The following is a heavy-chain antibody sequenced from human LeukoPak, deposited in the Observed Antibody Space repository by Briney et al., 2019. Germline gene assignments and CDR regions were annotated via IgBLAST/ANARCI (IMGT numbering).Heavy chain of an antibody. Sequence: SETLSITCTVSGGSISSYYWSWIRQPPGKGLEWIGYIYYSGSTNYNPSLKSRVTISVDTSKNQFSLKLSSVTAADTAVYYCARGGSASKASNWGQGTLVTVSS. CDR3: ARGGSASKASN. CDR1: GGSISSYY. D-gene: IGHD3-16*01. V-gene: IGHV4-59*01. CDR2: IYYSGST. J-gene: IGHJ4*02.